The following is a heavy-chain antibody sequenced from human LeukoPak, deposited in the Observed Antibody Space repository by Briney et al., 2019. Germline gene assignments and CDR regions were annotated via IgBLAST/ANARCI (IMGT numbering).Heavy chain of an antibody. Sequence: PGGSLRLSXAASGFTFSSRGMHWVRQAPGKGLEWVAVIWYDGSKKHCAGSVKGRFTISRDNSKNTLYLQMNSLRAEDTAVYYCAKESSCSGGSCYVYWGQGTLVTVSS. J-gene: IGHJ4*02. D-gene: IGHD2-15*01. CDR1: GFTFSSRG. V-gene: IGHV3-33*06. CDR3: AKESSCSGGSCYVY. CDR2: IWYDGSKK.